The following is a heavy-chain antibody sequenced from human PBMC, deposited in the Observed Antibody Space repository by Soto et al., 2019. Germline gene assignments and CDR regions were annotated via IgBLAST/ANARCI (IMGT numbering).Heavy chain of an antibody. V-gene: IGHV2-26*01. CDR3: ARTLASRITGKHYYYSGMDV. Sequence: VHPTETLTLTCTVSGFSLSNARLGVSWIRQPPLTALDWLAHIFSNDEKSYSISLKSRLTISKDTSKSQVVLTMTNMDPVDTATYYCARTLASRITGKHYYYSGMDVWGQGTTVTVSS. J-gene: IGHJ6*02. CDR1: GFSLSNARLG. CDR2: IFSNDEK. D-gene: IGHD1-20*01.